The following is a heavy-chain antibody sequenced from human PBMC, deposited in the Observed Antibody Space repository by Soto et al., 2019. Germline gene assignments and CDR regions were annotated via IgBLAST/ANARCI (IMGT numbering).Heavy chain of an antibody. CDR1: GFTFSNYY. Sequence: LSCGASGFTFSNYYMSWIRQAPGKGLEWVSYISSTGRTIYYEDSVKGRFNVSRDNAQNSLSLKLKSLRVEDTAVYYCARSYSRGWEFEYWGKGTQVTVSS. D-gene: IGHD6-19*01. V-gene: IGHV3-11*01. J-gene: IGHJ4*02. CDR3: ARSYSRGWEFEY. CDR2: ISSTGRTI.